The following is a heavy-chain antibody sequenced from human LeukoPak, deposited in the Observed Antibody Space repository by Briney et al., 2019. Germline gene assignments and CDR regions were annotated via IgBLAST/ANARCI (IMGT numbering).Heavy chain of an antibody. V-gene: IGHV3-30*04. Sequence: PGRSLRLSCAASGFTFSSYAMHWVRQAPGKGLEWVAVISYDGNNKYYADSVKGRFTISRDNSKNTLYLQMNSLRAEDTAVYYCARGQYYYDSSGYYWFDPWGQGTLVTVSS. J-gene: IGHJ5*02. CDR2: ISYDGNNK. CDR1: GFTFSSYA. D-gene: IGHD3-22*01. CDR3: ARGQYYYDSSGYYWFDP.